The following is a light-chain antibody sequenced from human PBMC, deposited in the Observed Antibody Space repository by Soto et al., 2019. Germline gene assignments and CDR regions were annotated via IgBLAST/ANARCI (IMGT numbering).Light chain of an antibody. CDR1: QSVSSN. V-gene: IGKV3-15*01. CDR2: GAS. Sequence: EIVLTQSPATLSVSPGERATLSCRASQSVSSNLAWYQQKPGQAPRLLIYGASTRATGIPARFSGSGSGTEFTLTISSLQSEDFAVYYCQQYNNGPSLTFGGGTKV. CDR3: QQYNNGPSLT. J-gene: IGKJ4*01.